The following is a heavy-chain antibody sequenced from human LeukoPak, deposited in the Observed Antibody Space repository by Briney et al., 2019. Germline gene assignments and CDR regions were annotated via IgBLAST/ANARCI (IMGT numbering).Heavy chain of an antibody. J-gene: IGHJ4*02. Sequence: GRSLRLSCAASGFTFSSYAMHWVRQAPGKGLEWVAVISYDGSNKYYADSVKGRFTISRDSSKNTLYLQMNSLRAEDTAVYYCARDGGGSGWYQYYFDYWGQGTLVTVSS. D-gene: IGHD6-19*01. CDR3: ARDGGGSGWYQYYFDY. CDR2: ISYDGSNK. CDR1: GFTFSSYA. V-gene: IGHV3-30-3*01.